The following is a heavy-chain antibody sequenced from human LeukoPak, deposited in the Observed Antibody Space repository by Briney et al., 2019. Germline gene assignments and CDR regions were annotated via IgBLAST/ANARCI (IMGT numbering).Heavy chain of an antibody. CDR2: IYYSGST. CDR3: ARHLGLGLRGRRDGYNLDP. CDR1: GGSISSYY. V-gene: IGHV4-59*08. J-gene: IGHJ5*02. D-gene: IGHD5-24*01. Sequence: SETLSLTCTVSGGSISSYYWSWIRQPLGKGLEWIGYIYYSGSTNYNPSLKSRVTISVDTSKNQFSLKLSSVTAADTAVYYCARHLGLGLRGRRDGYNLDPWGQGTLVTVSS.